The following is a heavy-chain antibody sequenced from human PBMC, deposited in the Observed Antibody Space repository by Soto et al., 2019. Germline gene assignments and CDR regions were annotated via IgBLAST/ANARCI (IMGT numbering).Heavy chain of an antibody. CDR2: ISAYNGNT. CDR1: GYTFTSYG. V-gene: IGHV1-18*01. Sequence: QVQLVQSGAEVKKPGASVKVSCKASGYTFTSYGISWVRQAPGQGLEWMGWISAYNGNTNYAQKLQGRVTXXTXTXXSTAYMELRSLRSDDTAVYYCARHGVVVVAGDFDYWGQGTLVTVSS. D-gene: IGHD2-15*01. J-gene: IGHJ4*02. CDR3: ARHGVVVVAGDFDY.